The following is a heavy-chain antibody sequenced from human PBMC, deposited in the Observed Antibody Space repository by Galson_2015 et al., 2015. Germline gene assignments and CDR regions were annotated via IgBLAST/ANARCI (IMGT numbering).Heavy chain of an antibody. D-gene: IGHD4-17*01. CDR3: ARQPPSRDGDYAWFDP. J-gene: IGHJ5*02. CDR2: IYPGDSDT. Sequence: QSGAEVQKPGESLMISCKGSGYSFTSYWIGWVRQMPGKGLEWRGHIYPGDSDTRYSPSFQGQVPISADKSISTAYLQWSSLKASDTAMYYCARQPPSRDGDYAWFDPWGQGTLVTVSS. CDR1: GYSFTSYW. V-gene: IGHV5-51*01.